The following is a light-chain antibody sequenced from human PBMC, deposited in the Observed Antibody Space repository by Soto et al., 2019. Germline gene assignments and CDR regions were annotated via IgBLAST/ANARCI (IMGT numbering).Light chain of an antibody. V-gene: IGKV3-20*01. Sequence: EIVLTQSPGTLSLSPGERATLSCRASQSVSSNYLAWYQKSPGQPPSLLIYGASNRANGVPDRFSGSGSGTDFTLTISRLEPEDFSVYYCQQYGTSPYTFGQGTKLVIK. CDR1: QSVSSNY. CDR3: QQYGTSPYT. J-gene: IGKJ2*01. CDR2: GAS.